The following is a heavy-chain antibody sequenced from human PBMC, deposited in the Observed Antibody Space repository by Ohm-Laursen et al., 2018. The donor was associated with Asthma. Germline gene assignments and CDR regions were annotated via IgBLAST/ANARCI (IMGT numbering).Heavy chain of an antibody. V-gene: IGHV4-39*01. Sequence: ETLSLTCTVSGGSISSSSYYWGWIRQPPGKGLEWIGSIYYSGSTYYNPSLKSRVTISVDTSKNQFSLKLSSVTAADTAVYYCARLTYSGSYWDYWGQGTLVTVSS. CDR1: GGSISSSSYY. CDR2: IYYSGST. CDR3: ARLTYSGSYWDY. D-gene: IGHD1-26*01. J-gene: IGHJ4*02.